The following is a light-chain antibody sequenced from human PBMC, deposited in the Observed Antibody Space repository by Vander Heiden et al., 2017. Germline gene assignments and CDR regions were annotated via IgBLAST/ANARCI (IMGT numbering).Light chain of an antibody. Sequence: DIQLTQSSSFLSASVGDRVTITCRASQGISSYLDWYQQKPGKAPKILIYAASTMQSGVPSRFSGSGSGTEFTLTISRLQPEDFATYYCQQLNSYPRTFGQGTKVEIK. CDR2: AAS. V-gene: IGKV1-9*01. CDR1: QGISSY. J-gene: IGKJ1*01. CDR3: QQLNSYPRT.